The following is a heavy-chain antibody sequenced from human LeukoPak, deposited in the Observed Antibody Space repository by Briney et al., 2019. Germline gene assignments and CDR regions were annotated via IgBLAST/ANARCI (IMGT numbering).Heavy chain of an antibody. Sequence: PGGSLRLSCAASGFTFSSYAMHWVRQAAGKGLEWVAVIWYYGSNKYSADSVKGRFTISRDHSKNTLYLQMKSLRAEDTAVYYCARELEIAVAGTLGYWGEGALVTVSS. D-gene: IGHD6-19*01. J-gene: IGHJ4*02. V-gene: IGHV3-33*01. CDR2: IWYYGSNK. CDR1: GFTFSSYA. CDR3: ARELEIAVAGTLGY.